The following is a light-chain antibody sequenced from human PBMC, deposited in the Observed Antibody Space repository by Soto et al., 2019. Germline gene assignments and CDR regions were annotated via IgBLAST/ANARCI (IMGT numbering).Light chain of an antibody. Sequence: QSVLTQPASVSGSPGQSITISCTGNSSDVGNYNYVSWYQQHPGKAPKLMIYEVSNRPSGVSNRFSGSKSGNTASLTISGLQAEDEADYYCSSYTSSSTYVFGTGTQLTVL. CDR1: SSDVGNYNY. J-gene: IGLJ1*01. V-gene: IGLV2-14*01. CDR2: EVS. CDR3: SSYTSSSTYV.